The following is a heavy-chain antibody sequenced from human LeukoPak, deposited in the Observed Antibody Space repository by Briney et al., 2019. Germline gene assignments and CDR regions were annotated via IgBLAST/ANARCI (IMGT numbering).Heavy chain of an antibody. CDR2: IKQDGSEK. D-gene: IGHD3-3*01. J-gene: IGHJ3*02. CDR3: ARAYYDSWSGVRAFDI. CDR1: GFTFSSYW. V-gene: IGHV3-7*01. Sequence: PGGSLILSCAASGFTFSSYWMSWVRQAPGKGLEWVANIKQDGSEKYYVDSVKGRFTISRDNAKNSLYLQMNSLRAEDTAVYYCARAYYDSWSGVRAFDIWGQGTMVTVSS.